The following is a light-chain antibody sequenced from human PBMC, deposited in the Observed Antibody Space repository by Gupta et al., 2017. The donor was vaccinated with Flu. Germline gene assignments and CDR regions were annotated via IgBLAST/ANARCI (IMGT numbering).Light chain of an antibody. CDR1: QGVSSN. CDR3: QQYNNWPPL. Sequence: GERATLSCRASQGVSSNLAWYQQKPGQAPRLLIYGASTRATGIPARFSGSGSGTEFTLTISSLQSEDFAVYYCQQYNNWPPLFGQGTKLEIK. V-gene: IGKV3-15*01. J-gene: IGKJ2*01. CDR2: GAS.